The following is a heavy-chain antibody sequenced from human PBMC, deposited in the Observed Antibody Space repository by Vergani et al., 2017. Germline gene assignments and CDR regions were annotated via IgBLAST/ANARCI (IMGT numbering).Heavy chain of an antibody. J-gene: IGHJ3*01. CDR1: GGSISSGSYY. D-gene: IGHD3-10*01. CDR3: ARVRAGFGWVDDAFDV. Sequence: QVQLQESGPGLVKPSQTLSLTCTVSGGSISSGSYYWSWIRQPAGKGLEWNGRDYTSGNTNYNPSLKSPVTISVDTSKNRFSLKLSSVTAADTAVYYCARVRAGFGWVDDAFDVWGQGTMVTVSS. V-gene: IGHV4-61*02. CDR2: DYTSGNT.